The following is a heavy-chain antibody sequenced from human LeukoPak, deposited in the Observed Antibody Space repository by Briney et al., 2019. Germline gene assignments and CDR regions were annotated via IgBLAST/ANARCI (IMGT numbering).Heavy chain of an antibody. CDR3: ARAYGYCSSTSCYPKPREYYVDV. Sequence: PSQTLSLTCTGSGGSISSGSYYWSWIRQPPGRGLGWIGCIDTSGCANYNPALKSRVTISVDPSKNQFSLKLSSVTAADTAVYYCARAYGYCSSTSCYPKPREYYVDVWGKGTTVTVSS. V-gene: IGHV4-61*02. J-gene: IGHJ6*03. CDR2: IDTSGCA. CDR1: GGSISSGSYY. D-gene: IGHD2-2*01.